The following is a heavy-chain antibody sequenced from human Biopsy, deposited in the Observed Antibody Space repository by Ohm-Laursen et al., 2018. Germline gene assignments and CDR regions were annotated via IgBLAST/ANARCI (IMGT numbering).Heavy chain of an antibody. D-gene: IGHD5-24*01. CDR1: GFTVHHYY. Sequence: SLRLSCAPSGFTVHHYYMTWVRPAAGRGLAWVALIYSGGDTRYADPVKGGFTISRDSSKNTLYLQMNSLRVEDTAVYYCARGHSGVATIGRGQGTLVTVSS. J-gene: IGHJ4*02. CDR2: IYSGGDT. V-gene: IGHV3-66*01. CDR3: ARGHSGVATIG.